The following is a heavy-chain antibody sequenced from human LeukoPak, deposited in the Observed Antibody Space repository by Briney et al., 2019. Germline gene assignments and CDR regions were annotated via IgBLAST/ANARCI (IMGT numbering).Heavy chain of an antibody. CDR1: GFTFSSYG. V-gene: IGHV3-23*01. J-gene: IGHJ5*02. CDR2: ISGSGGST. CDR3: AKGYYDSSGVNWFDP. D-gene: IGHD3-22*01. Sequence: GRSLRLSCAASGFTFSSYGMHWVRQAPGKGLEWVSAISGSGGSTYYADSVKGRFTISRDNSKNTLYLQMNSLRAEDTAVYYCAKGYYDSSGVNWFDPWGQGTLVTVSS.